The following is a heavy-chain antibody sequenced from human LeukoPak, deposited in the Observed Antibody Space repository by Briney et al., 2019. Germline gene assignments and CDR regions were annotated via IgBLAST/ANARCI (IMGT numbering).Heavy chain of an antibody. CDR2: IYYSGST. Sequence: SETLPLTCTVSGGSISSGDYYWSWIRQPPGKGLEWIGYIYYSGSTYYNPSLKSRVTISVDTSKNQFSLKLSSVTAADTAVYYCAKLNCGGSCYVFGHHYYFDYWGQGTLVTVSS. CDR3: AKLNCGGSCYVFGHHYYFDY. CDR1: GGSISSGDYY. D-gene: IGHD2-15*01. J-gene: IGHJ4*02. V-gene: IGHV4-30-4*01.